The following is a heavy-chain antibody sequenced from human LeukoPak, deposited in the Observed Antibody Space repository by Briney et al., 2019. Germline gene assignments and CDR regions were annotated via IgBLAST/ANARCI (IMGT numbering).Heavy chain of an antibody. CDR1: GFTFSSYG. V-gene: IGHV3-30*02. Sequence: GGSLRLSRAASGFTFSSYGMHWVRQAPGKGLEGVAFIRYDGSNKYYADSVKGRFTISRDNSKNTLYLQMNSLRDEDTAVYCCAKGSKEVLFTRNPCMDVWGKGTTVTISS. J-gene: IGHJ6*03. CDR3: AKGSKEVLFTRNPCMDV. CDR2: IRYDGSNK. D-gene: IGHD1-14*01.